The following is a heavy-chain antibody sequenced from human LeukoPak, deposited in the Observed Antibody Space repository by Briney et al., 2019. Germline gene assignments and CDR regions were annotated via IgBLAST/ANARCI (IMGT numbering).Heavy chain of an antibody. D-gene: IGHD6-19*01. CDR2: IYTSGST. CDR1: GASISSDTYY. CDR3: ARGRVAVAGTKYYYMDV. V-gene: IGHV4-61*02. J-gene: IGHJ6*03. Sequence: SETLSLTCSVSGASISSDTYYWSWIRQPAGKGLEWIGRIYTSGSTNYNPSLKSRVTMSVDTSKNQFSLKLSSVTAADTAVYYCARGRVAVAGTKYYYMDVWGKGTTVTISS.